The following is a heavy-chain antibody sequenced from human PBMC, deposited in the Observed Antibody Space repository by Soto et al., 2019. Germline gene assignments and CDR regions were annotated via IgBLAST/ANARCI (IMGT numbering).Heavy chain of an antibody. V-gene: IGHV1-2*02. CDR3: GRDDYGIFPY. D-gene: IGHD3-10*01. CDR1: GYSISAYY. Sequence: ASVKVSCKASGYSISAYYIHWVRQAPGQGLEWMGWIDPKNGGTVSAQKFQGRLTMTRDTSISTVYMDLSGLTSDDTALYYCGRDDYGIFPYWGQGTLVTVSS. J-gene: IGHJ4*02. CDR2: IDPKNGGT.